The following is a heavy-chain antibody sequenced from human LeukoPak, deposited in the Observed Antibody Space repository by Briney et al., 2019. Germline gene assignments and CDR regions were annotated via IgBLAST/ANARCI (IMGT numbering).Heavy chain of an antibody. CDR2: ISAYNGNT. CDR3: ARATYYYDSSGYYY. CDR1: GYTFTSYG. J-gene: IGHJ4*02. V-gene: IGHV1-18*01. D-gene: IGHD3-22*01. Sequence: ASVKVSRKASGYTFTSYGISWVRQAPGQGLEWMGWISAYNGNTNYAQKIQGRVTMTTDTSTSTAYMELRSLRSDDTAVYYCARATYYYDSSGYYYWGQGTLVTVSS.